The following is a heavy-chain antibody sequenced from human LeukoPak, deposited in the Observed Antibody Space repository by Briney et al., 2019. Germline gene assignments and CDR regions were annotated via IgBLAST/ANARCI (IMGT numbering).Heavy chain of an antibody. CDR1: GGSISSTSYY. CDR3: ARHVDGNYFDY. D-gene: IGHD1-26*01. CDR2: IYYSGST. V-gene: IGHV4-39*01. J-gene: IGHJ4*02. Sequence: SETLSLTCTVSGGSISSTSYYWGWLRQPPGKGLEWIGSIYYSGSTYHNPSLKSRVTLFVDTSKNQFFLKLSSVTAADMAVYYCARHVDGNYFDYWGQGTLVTVSS.